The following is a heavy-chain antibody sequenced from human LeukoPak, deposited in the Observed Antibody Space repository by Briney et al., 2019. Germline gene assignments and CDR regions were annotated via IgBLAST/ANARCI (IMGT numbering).Heavy chain of an antibody. CDR2: INWSGGST. V-gene: IGHV3-20*04. CDR1: GFTFDDYG. D-gene: IGHD1-1*01. Sequence: GGSLRLSCAASGFTFDDYGMTWVRQAPGKGLECVSGINWSGGSTGYADSVKGRFTISRDNAKNSLYLQMNSLRAEDTALYYCARVSRGGGTLAEFDPWGQGTLVTVSS. J-gene: IGHJ5*02. CDR3: ARVSRGGGTLAEFDP.